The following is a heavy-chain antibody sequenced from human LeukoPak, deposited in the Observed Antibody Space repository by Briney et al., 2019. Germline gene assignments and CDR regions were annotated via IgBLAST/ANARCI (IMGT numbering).Heavy chain of an antibody. CDR2: MNPNSGNT. CDR3: ARGSFGQYCSSTSCHQTNWFDP. Sequence: GSVKVSCKASGYTFTSYDINWVRQATGQGLEWMGWMNPNSGNTGYAQKFQGRVTMTRNTSISTAYMELSSLRSEDTAVYYCARGSFGQYCSSTSCHQTNWFDPWGQGTLVAVSS. CDR1: GYTFTSYD. V-gene: IGHV1-8*01. J-gene: IGHJ5*02. D-gene: IGHD2-2*01.